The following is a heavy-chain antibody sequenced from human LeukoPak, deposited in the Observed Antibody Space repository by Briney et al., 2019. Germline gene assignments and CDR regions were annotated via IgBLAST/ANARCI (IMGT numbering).Heavy chain of an antibody. CDR2: ISGGSDTR. V-gene: IGHV3-48*01. D-gene: IGHD3-3*01. Sequence: GGSLRLSCAASGFTFSSYSMNWVRQSPGKGLEWLSYISGGSDTRYHADSLKGRFTISRDNAKNSLYLQMSSLRAEDTAAYYXATDRGWRTSGYYLYYFEYWGQGTLVTYSS. CDR3: ATDRGWRTSGYYLYYFEY. CDR1: GFTFSSYS. J-gene: IGHJ4*02.